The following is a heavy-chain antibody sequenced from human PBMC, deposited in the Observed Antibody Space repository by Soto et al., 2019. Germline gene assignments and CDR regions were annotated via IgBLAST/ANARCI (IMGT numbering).Heavy chain of an antibody. CDR1: GVSITTTSYY. Sequence: PSETLSLTCTVSGVSITTTSYYWGWIRQPPGKGLEWIGSVYFSGTTYYNPSLKSRVTISVDTSKNHFSLSLSTVTDADTAIYYGARHGSYWGQGTLVTVSS. J-gene: IGHJ4*02. V-gene: IGHV4-39*01. CDR2: VYFSGTT. CDR3: ARHGSY.